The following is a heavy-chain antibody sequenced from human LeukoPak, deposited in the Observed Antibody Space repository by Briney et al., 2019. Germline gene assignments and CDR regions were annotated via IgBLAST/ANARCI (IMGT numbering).Heavy chain of an antibody. Sequence: SETLSLTCTVSGVSVSSGSYYWSWIRQPPGKGLEWIGYIYYSGSTNYNPSLKSRVTISVDTSKNQFSLKLSSVTAADTAVYYCASSPRHYDSSGYYYWFDPWGQGTLVTVSS. CDR1: GVSVSSGSYY. CDR2: IYYSGST. J-gene: IGHJ5*02. CDR3: ASSPRHYDSSGYYYWFDP. D-gene: IGHD3-22*01. V-gene: IGHV4-61*01.